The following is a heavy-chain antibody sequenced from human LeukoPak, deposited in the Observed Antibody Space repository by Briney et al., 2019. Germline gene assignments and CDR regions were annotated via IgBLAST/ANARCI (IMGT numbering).Heavy chain of an antibody. D-gene: IGHD3-10*01. J-gene: IGHJ4*02. CDR3: AREWTGGFDY. CDR1: GFTFGSYA. V-gene: IGHV3-30-3*01. Sequence: GRSLRLSCAASGFTFGSYAMHWVPQAPGKGLEWGTFILYDGSNKYYADSVKARFTISRDNTNNTLYLQMNSLRAEDTAVYNCAREWTGGFDYWGQGTLVTVSS. CDR2: ILYDGSNK.